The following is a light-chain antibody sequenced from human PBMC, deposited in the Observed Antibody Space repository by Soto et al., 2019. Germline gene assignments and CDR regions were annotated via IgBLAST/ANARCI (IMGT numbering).Light chain of an antibody. J-gene: IGKJ1*01. CDR2: DAT. V-gene: IGKV1-5*01. CDR3: QQYHSYWT. CDR1: QSISRW. Sequence: DIQMTQSPSTLSASVGDRVTITFRTSQSISRWLAWYQQKPGKAPKLLIHDATSLESGVPQRFSGSGSGTEFTLTISSLQTDDFSTYYCQQYHSYWTFGQGTKVDIK.